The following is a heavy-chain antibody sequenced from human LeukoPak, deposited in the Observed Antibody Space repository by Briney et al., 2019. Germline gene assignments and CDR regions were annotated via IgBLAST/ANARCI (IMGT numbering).Heavy chain of an antibody. CDR3: ARRSGGSGSLYNWFDP. V-gene: IGHV4-34*01. J-gene: IGHJ5*02. D-gene: IGHD3-10*01. CDR2: INHSGST. CDR1: GGSFSGYY. Sequence: PSETLSLTCAVYGGSFSGYYWSWIRQPPGKGLEWIGEINHSGSTNYNPSLKSRVTISVDTSKNQFSLKLSSVTAADTAVYYCARRSGGSGSLYNWFDPWGQGTLVTVSS.